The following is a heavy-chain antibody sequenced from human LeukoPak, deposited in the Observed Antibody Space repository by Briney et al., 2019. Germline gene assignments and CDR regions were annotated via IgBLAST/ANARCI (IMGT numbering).Heavy chain of an antibody. V-gene: IGHV3-9*01. CDR1: GFTFDDYA. CDR3: AKDILYDSSGYFDY. D-gene: IGHD3-22*01. CDR2: ISWNSGSI. J-gene: IGHJ4*02. Sequence: GGSLRLSCAASGFTFDDYAMHWVRQAPGKGLEWVSGISWNSGSIGYADSVKGQFTISRDNAKNSLYLQMNSLRAEDTALYYCAKDILYDSSGYFDYWGQGTLVTVSS.